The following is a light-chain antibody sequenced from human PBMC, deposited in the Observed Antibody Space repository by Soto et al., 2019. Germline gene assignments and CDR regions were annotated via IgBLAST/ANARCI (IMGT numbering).Light chain of an antibody. CDR1: QSVLYSSNNKNY. Sequence: DIVMTQSPDSLAVSLGERATINCKSSQSVLYSSNNKNYLAWYQQKPGKAPKLLIYAASSLESGVPTRFSGSGSGTEFTLTISSLHPDDFATYYCQQYNILSTFGQGTKWIS. V-gene: IGKV4-1*01. CDR2: AAS. J-gene: IGKJ1*01. CDR3: QQYNILST.